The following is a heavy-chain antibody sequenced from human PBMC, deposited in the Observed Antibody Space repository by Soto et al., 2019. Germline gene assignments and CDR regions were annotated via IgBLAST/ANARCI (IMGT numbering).Heavy chain of an antibody. CDR3: ATDEVDY. V-gene: IGHV3-74*01. CDR2: INSDGGFI. CDR1: GYTFGNHW. Sequence: GGSLRLSCAVAGYTFGNHWMHWVRQAPGKGLEWVSRINSDGGFINYADSVKGRFTVSRDNARNTLYLQMYSLRVEDTAVYYCATDEVDYWGPGSLVTVSS. J-gene: IGHJ4*02.